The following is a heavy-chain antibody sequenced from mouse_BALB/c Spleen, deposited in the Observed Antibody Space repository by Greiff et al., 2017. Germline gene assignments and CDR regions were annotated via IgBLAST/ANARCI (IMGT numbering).Heavy chain of an antibody. CDR2: IWSGGST. V-gene: IGHV2-2*02. Sequence: VQLQQSGPGLVQPSQSLSITCTVSGFSLTSYGVHWVRQSPGKGLEWLGVIWSGGSTDYNAAFISRLSISKDNSTSQVFFKMNSLQANDTAIYYCARKQELGYAMDDWGQGTSVTVSS. CDR1: GFSLTSYG. CDR3: ARKQELGYAMDD. J-gene: IGHJ4*01. D-gene: IGHD4-1*01.